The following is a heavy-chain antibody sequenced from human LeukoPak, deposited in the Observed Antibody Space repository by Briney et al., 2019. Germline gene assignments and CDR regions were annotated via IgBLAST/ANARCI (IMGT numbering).Heavy chain of an antibody. Sequence: SETLSLTCAVYGESSSGYYWSWIRQPPGKGLEWIGEIDHSGSTNYSPSLKSRVTLSVDTSKNQFSLKLNSVTAADTAVYYCARGGITIFGVVKRRFDPWGQGTLVTVSS. CDR3: ARGGITIFGVVKRRFDP. CDR2: IDHSGST. CDR1: GESSSGYY. D-gene: IGHD3-3*01. V-gene: IGHV4-34*01. J-gene: IGHJ5*02.